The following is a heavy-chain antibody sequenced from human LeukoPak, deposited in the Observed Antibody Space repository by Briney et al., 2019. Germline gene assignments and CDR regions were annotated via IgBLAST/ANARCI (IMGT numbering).Heavy chain of an antibody. Sequence: SSETLSLTCAVSGASISSSNYYWGWVRQSPGKGLEWIGNIYSSGNTYYNASLKSRVTMYIDTSKNQFSLKLSSVTAADTAMYYCAKSNGYGLIDYXXQGXLV. V-gene: IGHV4-39*01. D-gene: IGHD5-12*01. J-gene: IGHJ4*02. CDR1: GASISSSNYY. CDR2: IYSSGNT. CDR3: AKSNGYGLIDY.